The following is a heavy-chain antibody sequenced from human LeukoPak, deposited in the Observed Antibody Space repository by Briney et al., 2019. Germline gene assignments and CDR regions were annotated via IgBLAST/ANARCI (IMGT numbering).Heavy chain of an antibody. J-gene: IGHJ4*02. CDR2: IYYSGST. V-gene: IGHV4-31*03. CDR1: GGSISSGGYY. D-gene: IGHD4-11*01. Sequence: PSQTLSLTCTVSGGSISSGGYYWSWIRQHPGKGLEWIGYIYYSGSTYYNPSLKSRVTISVDTSKNQFSLKLSSVTAADTAVYYCAREESTYSNYGRVFGYWGQGTLVTVSS. CDR3: AREESTYSNYGRVFGY.